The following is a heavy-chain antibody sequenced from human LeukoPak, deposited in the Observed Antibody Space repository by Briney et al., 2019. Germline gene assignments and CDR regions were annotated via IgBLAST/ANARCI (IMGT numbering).Heavy chain of an antibody. Sequence: GGSLRLSCAASGFTFSNYCMNWIRQAPGKGQEWVSYISSSGSIIYYADSVKDRFTISRDNAKNSLYLQMNSLRAEDTAVYYCGRDFCSSTSCYEDAFDIWGQGTMVTVSS. D-gene: IGHD2-2*01. J-gene: IGHJ3*02. CDR3: GRDFCSSTSCYEDAFDI. V-gene: IGHV3-11*04. CDR2: ISSSGSII. CDR1: GFTFSNYC.